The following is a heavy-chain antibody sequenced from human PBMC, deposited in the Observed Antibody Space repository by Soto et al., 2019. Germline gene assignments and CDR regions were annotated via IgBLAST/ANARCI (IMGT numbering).Heavy chain of an antibody. CDR3: GGGRSGQIVVFY. V-gene: IGHV1-2*02. CDR2: IGPESGAT. D-gene: IGHD1-26*01. Sequence: ASVKVSFKASGYSFTGHYIHWLRQAPEQGPEWMGEIGPESGATRYAQKFQGRVTMTMDTSITTVYMELNNLRPDDTAIYYCGGGRSGQIVVFYWGQGTPVTV. CDR1: GYSFTGHY. J-gene: IGHJ4*02.